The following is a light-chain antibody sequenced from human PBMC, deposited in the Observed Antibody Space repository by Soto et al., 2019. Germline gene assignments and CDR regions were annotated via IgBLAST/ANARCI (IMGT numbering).Light chain of an antibody. CDR2: LDRSGSY. CDR3: ETWYSNTHKV. CDR1: SGHSTYI. Sequence: QLVLTQSSSASASLGSSVKLTCILSSGHSTYIIAWHQQQPGKAPRFLMTLDRSGSYNRGSGVPDRFSGSSSGADRYLTISHLQVEDEGDYYCETWYSNTHKVFGGGTKLTVL. J-gene: IGLJ3*02. V-gene: IGLV4-60*02.